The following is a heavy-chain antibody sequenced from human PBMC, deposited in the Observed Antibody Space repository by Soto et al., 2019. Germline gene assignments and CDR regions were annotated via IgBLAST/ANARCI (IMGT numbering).Heavy chain of an antibody. J-gene: IGHJ4*02. V-gene: IGHV3-9*01. Sequence: SLRRSCVVSGIRFDDYAMHWVRQVQGKGLEWVSGINWDSGDIGYADSVKGRFTISRDNAKNSLYLQMNSLKTEDTALYYCAKDTAPGFYDANGHLDYWGQGTPVTVSS. CDR2: INWDSGDI. CDR1: GIRFDDYA. CDR3: AKDTAPGFYDANGHLDY. D-gene: IGHD2-8*01.